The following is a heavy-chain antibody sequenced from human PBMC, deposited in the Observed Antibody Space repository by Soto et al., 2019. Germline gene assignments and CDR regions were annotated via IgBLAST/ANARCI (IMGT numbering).Heavy chain of an antibody. J-gene: IGHJ4*02. CDR3: ARGRLFLTPSGLAITYFDY. Sequence: SETLSLTCAVYSGSFSGYYYSWIRQPPGKGLEWIGEITHGGSTTYSPSLKSRVTMSLDTSKNQFSLKMTSVTAADTAVYYCARGRLFLTPSGLAITYFDYWGQGSLVTV. V-gene: IGHV4-34*01. CDR2: ITHGGST. CDR1: SGSFSGYY. D-gene: IGHD3-3*01.